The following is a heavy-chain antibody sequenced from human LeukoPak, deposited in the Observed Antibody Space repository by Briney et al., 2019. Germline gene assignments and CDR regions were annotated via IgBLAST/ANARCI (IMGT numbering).Heavy chain of an antibody. V-gene: IGHV3-66*01. CDR2: IYTDGST. CDR1: GFTVNTRY. Sequence: PGGSLRLSCAASGFTVNTRYISWVRQAPGKGLEWVSFIYTDGSTFYADSVKGRFTISRDNSKNAVYLQMNSLRVEDTAVYHCAAYYYGSFPPTNFDYWGQGTLVTVSS. J-gene: IGHJ4*02. D-gene: IGHD3-10*01. CDR3: AAYYYGSFPPTNFDY.